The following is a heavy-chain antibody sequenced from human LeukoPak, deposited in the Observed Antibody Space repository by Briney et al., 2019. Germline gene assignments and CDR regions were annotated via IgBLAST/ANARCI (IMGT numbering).Heavy chain of an antibody. D-gene: IGHD3-22*01. CDR3: ARDRYAPHYYDSSGYSGFDY. Sequence: GGSLRLSCAASGFTFSSYWMHWVRQAPGKGLVWVSRINSDGSSTNYADSVKGRFTISRDNAKNTLYLQMNSLRAEDTAVYYCARDRYAPHYYDSSGYSGFDYWGQGTLVTVSS. CDR1: GFTFSSYW. V-gene: IGHV3-74*01. CDR2: INSDGSST. J-gene: IGHJ4*02.